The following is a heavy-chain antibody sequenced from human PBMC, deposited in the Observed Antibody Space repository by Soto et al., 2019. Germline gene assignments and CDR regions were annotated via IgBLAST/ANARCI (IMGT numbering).Heavy chain of an antibody. D-gene: IGHD3-22*01. Sequence: QVQLVESGGGVVQPGRSLRLCCTASGFTFSSYAMHWVRQAPGKGLEWVAVISYDGSNKYYADSVKGRFTISRDNSKNTLYLQMNSLRAEDTAVYYCARSYYDSSGTDYWGQGTLVTVSS. CDR3: ARSYYDSSGTDY. V-gene: IGHV3-30-3*01. J-gene: IGHJ4*02. CDR2: ISYDGSNK. CDR1: GFTFSSYA.